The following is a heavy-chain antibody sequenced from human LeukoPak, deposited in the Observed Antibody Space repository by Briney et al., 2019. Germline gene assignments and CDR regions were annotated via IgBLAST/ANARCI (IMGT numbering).Heavy chain of an antibody. D-gene: IGHD4-17*01. CDR2: IYYSGST. CDR1: GGSISSYY. V-gene: IGHV4-59*01. J-gene: IGHJ4*02. CDR3: ARDDGDYGSDY. Sequence: SETLSLTCTVSGGSISSYYWSWIRQPPGQGLEWIGYIYYSGSTNYNPSLKSRVTISVDTPKNQFSLKLSSVTAADTAVYYCARDDGDYGSDYWGQGTLVTVSS.